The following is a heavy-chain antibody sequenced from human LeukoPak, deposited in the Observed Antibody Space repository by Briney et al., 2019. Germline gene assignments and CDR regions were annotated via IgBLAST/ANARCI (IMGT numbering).Heavy chain of an antibody. CDR3: ARGTSLGRPGTCYFDY. Sequence: ASVKVSCKASGGTFISYAISWVRQAPGQGLDWMGGIIPIFGTANYAQKFQGRVTITADKSTSTAYMELSSLRSEDTAVYYCARGTSLGRPGTCYFDYWGQGALVTVSS. CDR2: IIPIFGTA. J-gene: IGHJ4*02. CDR1: GGTFISYA. D-gene: IGHD1/OR15-1a*01. V-gene: IGHV1-69*06.